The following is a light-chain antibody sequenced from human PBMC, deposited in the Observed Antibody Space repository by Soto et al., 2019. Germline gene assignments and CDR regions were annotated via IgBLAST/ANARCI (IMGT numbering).Light chain of an antibody. CDR3: QQYNNWPTWT. Sequence: MTQSPDTLSVSPGDRVTLSCRSSHSVGTNLAWYQQKPGQAPRLLIYGASARSTDVPVRFSGSGSWTEFTLTIISLQSEDVAISYCQQYNNWPTWTFGPGTRVEIK. J-gene: IGKJ1*01. V-gene: IGKV3-15*01. CDR1: HSVGTN. CDR2: GAS.